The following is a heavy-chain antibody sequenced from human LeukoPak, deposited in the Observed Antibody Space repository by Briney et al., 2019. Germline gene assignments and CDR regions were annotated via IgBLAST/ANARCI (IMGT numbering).Heavy chain of an antibody. CDR2: IYHSGST. J-gene: IGHJ5*02. Sequence: PSETLSLTCAVSGGSISSGGYSWSSIRQPPGKRLEWIGYIYHSGSTYYNPSLKSRVTISVDRSKNQFSLKLSSVTAADTAVYYCARDRMVRGDLAIDPWGQGTLVTVSS. CDR3: ARDRMVRGDLAIDP. CDR1: GGSISSGGYS. V-gene: IGHV4-30-2*01. D-gene: IGHD3-10*01.